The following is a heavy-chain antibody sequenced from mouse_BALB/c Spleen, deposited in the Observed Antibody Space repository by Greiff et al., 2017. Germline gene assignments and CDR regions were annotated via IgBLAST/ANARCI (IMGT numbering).Heavy chain of an antibody. CDR3: ASPSYRYGEAWFAY. V-gene: IGHV5-12-1*01. J-gene: IGHJ3*01. CDR1: GFAFSSYD. Sequence: EVKLVESGGGLVKPGGSLKLSCAASGFAFSSYDMSWVRQTPEKRLEWVAYISSGGGSTYYPDTVKGRFTISRDNAKNTLYLQMSSLKSEDTAMYYCASPSYRYGEAWFAYWGQGTLVTVSA. D-gene: IGHD2-14*01. CDR2: ISSGGGST.